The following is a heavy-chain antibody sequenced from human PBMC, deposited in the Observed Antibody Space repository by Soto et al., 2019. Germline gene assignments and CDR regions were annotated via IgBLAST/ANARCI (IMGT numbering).Heavy chain of an antibody. CDR1: GFTVSSNY. Sequence: GGSLRLSCAASGFTVSSNYMSWVRQAPGKGLEWVSVIYSGGSTYYADSVKGRFTISRHNSKNTLYLQMNSLRAEDTAVYYCARGLVATIGYYYGMDVWGQGTTVTVSS. CDR3: ARGLVATIGYYYGMDV. D-gene: IGHD5-12*01. J-gene: IGHJ6*02. V-gene: IGHV3-53*04. CDR2: IYSGGST.